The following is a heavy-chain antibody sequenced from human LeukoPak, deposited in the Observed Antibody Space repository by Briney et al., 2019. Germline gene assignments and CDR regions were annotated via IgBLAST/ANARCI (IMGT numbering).Heavy chain of an antibody. J-gene: IGHJ6*02. V-gene: IGHV1-18*01. CDR2: ISAYNGNT. D-gene: IGHD4-11*01. CDR3: ARNSNYPTSYYYYGMDV. Sequence: ASVKVSRKASGYTFTSYGISWVRQAPGQGLEWMGWISAYNGNTNYAQKLQGRVTMTTDTSTSTAYMELRSLRSDDTAVYYCARNSNYPTSYYYYGMDVWGQGTTVTVSS. CDR1: GYTFTSYG.